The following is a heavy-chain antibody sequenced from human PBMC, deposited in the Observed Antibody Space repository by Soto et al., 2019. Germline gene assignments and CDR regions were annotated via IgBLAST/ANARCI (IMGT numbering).Heavy chain of an antibody. J-gene: IGHJ5*02. CDR2: TYYRSKWYN. Sequence: SQTLSLTGDLSGDSVSSDSAACNWIRQSPSRGLEWLGRTYYRSKWYNDYAVSVKSRITINPDTSKNQFSLQLNSVTPEDTAVYYCARDNKDDNKNWFDPWGQGTLVTVSS. D-gene: IGHD1-1*01. CDR1: GDSVSSDSAA. CDR3: ARDNKDDNKNWFDP. V-gene: IGHV6-1*01.